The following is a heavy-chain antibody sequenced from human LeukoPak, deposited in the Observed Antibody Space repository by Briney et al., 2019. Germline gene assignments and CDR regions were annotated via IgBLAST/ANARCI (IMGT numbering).Heavy chain of an antibody. V-gene: IGHV4-34*01. J-gene: IGHJ4*02. CDR3: ARGLGRLTYDILTGYRYYFDY. CDR2: INHSGST. Sequence: PSETLSLTCAVYGGSFSGYYWSWIRQPPGKGLEWIGEINHSGSTNYNPSLKSRVTISVDTSKNQFSLKLSSVTAADTAVYYCARGLGRLTYDILTGYRYYFDYWGQGTLVTVYS. D-gene: IGHD3-9*01. CDR1: GGSFSGYY.